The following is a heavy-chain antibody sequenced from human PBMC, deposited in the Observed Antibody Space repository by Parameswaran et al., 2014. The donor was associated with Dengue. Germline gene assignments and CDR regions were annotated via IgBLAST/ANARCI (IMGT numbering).Heavy chain of an antibody. J-gene: IGHJ4*02. V-gene: IGHV1-46*01. CDR1: GYTFTSYY. CDR2: INPSGGST. Sequence: GASVKVSCKASGYTFTSYYMHWVRQAPGQGLEWMGIINPSGGSTSYAQKFQGRVTMTRDTSTSTVYMELSSLRSEDTAVYYCARDGVSIVGAPRRLDYWGQGTLVTVSS. CDR3: ARDGVSIVGAPRRLDY. D-gene: IGHD1-26*01.